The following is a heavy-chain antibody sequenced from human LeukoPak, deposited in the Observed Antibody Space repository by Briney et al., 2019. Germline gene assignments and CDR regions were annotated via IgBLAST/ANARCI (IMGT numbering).Heavy chain of an antibody. Sequence: PSECLSLTCAVYGRSFSGYYCSWARHPPGEGLEWIGEIIHSGRTNYNPSLKSRVTISVDTSKNQFSLKLSSVTAADTAVYYCARGGPSGTLAAPRWFDPGGQGTLVTVS. D-gene: IGHD6-6*01. CDR2: IIHSGRT. V-gene: IGHV4-34*01. CDR3: ARGGPSGTLAAPRWFDP. CDR1: GRSFSGYY. J-gene: IGHJ5*02.